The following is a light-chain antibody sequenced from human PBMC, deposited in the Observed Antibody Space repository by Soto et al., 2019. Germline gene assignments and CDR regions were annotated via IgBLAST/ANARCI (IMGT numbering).Light chain of an antibody. V-gene: IGKV1-5*01. CDR2: DSS. J-gene: IGKJ2*01. CDR3: QQYKSYPYT. Sequence: DIPMTQSPSSLSASVGDRVTITCRASQSISSWLAWYQQKPGKAPKLLIYDSSSLESGVPSRFSGSGSGTEFTLTISSLQPDDFAPYYCQQYKSYPYTFGQGTKLEIK. CDR1: QSISSW.